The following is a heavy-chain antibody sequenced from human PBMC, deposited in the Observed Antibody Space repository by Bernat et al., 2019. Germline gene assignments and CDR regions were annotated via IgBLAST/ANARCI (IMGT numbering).Heavy chain of an antibody. CDR2: IWYDGSNK. CDR3: AKVTLSA. CDR1: GFTFSSYG. Sequence: QVQLVESGGGVVQPGRSLRLSCAASGFTFSSYGMHWVRQAPGKGLEWVAVIWYDGSNKYYADSVKGRFTISRDNSKNTLYLQMNSLRADDTALYYCAKVTLSAWGQGTLVTVSS. J-gene: IGHJ5*02. V-gene: IGHV3-33*06.